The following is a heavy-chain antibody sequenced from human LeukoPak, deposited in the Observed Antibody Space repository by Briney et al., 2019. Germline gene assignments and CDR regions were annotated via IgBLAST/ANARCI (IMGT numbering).Heavy chain of an antibody. J-gene: IGHJ4*02. CDR3: ARHPAPGIAAAGRYAFDY. CDR2: VFYRWST. V-gene: IGHV4-39*01. D-gene: IGHD6-13*01. CDR1: GGSISSSRHY. Sequence: SETLSLTCLVSGGSISSSRHYWGWLRQPPGKGLEWLGSVFYRWSTYYNPSLKSRVSISVDTSKNQFSLKLRSVTAADTAIYYCARHPAPGIAAAGRYAFDYWGQGTLVTVSS.